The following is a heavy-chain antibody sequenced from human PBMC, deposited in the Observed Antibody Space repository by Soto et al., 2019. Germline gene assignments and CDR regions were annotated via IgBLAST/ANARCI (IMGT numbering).Heavy chain of an antibody. V-gene: IGHV3-23*01. D-gene: IGHD3-10*01. CDR3: AKVLSKNYYYPFDF. CDR2: ISGGSSVT. CDR1: GFTFSDYA. Sequence: GSLRLSCTASGFTFSDYAMAWVRQAPGKGLEWVSTISGGSSVTYYGDSVKGRFTISRDNAKKTLFLQLNRLSAEDTATYYCAKVLSKNYYYPFDFWGQGTQVTVSS. J-gene: IGHJ4*02.